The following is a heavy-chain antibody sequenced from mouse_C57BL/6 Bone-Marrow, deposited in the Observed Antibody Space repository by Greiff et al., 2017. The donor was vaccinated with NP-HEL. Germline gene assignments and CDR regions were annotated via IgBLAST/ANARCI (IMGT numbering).Heavy chain of an antibody. CDR1: GYTFTGNW. V-gene: IGHV1-9*01. Sequence: VQLQQSGAELMKPGASVKLSCKATGYTFTGNWIEWVKQRPGHGLEWIGEILPGSGNTYYNERFKGKATLTADTSSNTAYMQLCSLTTEDSAIYYCARDYYGSSYFDYWGQGTTLTVSS. CDR3: ARDYYGSSYFDY. J-gene: IGHJ2*01. CDR2: ILPGSGNT. D-gene: IGHD1-1*01.